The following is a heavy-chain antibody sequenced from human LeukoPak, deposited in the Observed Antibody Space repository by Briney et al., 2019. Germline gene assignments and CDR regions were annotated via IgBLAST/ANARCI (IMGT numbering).Heavy chain of an antibody. CDR3: ARDRFYAVTTDYYGMDV. Sequence: GGSLRLSCAASGFTFSDYYMSWIRQVPGKGLEWVSYISSSGSTIYYADSVKGRFTISRDNAKNSLYLQMNSLRAEDTAVYYCARDRFYAVTTDYYGMDVWGQGTTVTVSS. CDR2: ISSSGSTI. V-gene: IGHV3-11*01. CDR1: GFTFSDYY. D-gene: IGHD4-11*01. J-gene: IGHJ6*02.